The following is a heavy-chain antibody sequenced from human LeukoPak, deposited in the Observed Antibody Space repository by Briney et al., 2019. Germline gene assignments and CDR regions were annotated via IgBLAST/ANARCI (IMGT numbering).Heavy chain of an antibody. CDR3: AKDLGSSWYTELQYFDY. D-gene: IGHD6-13*01. V-gene: IGHV3-23*01. J-gene: IGHJ4*02. CDR2: ISGSGGST. CDR1: GGSISSSSYY. Sequence: ETLSLTCTVSGGSISSSSYYWGWIRQAPGKGLEWVSAISGSGGSTYYADSVKGRFTISRDNSKNTLYLQMNSLRAEDTAVYYCAKDLGSSWYTELQYFDYWGQRTLVTVSS.